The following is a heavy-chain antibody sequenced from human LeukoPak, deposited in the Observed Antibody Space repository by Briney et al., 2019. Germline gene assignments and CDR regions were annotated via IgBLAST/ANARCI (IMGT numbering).Heavy chain of an antibody. D-gene: IGHD3-16*01. CDR1: GSTFSDYH. J-gene: IGHJ4*02. Sequence: ASVKVSCKASGSTFSDYHINWVRQASGQGPEWMGWINPKSGDAKYGQAFQGRVTMTRDTSISTAYMELNRLRFDDTAMYYCARGEYSNGYPYRLDSWGQGTLVTVSS. CDR3: ARGEYSNGYPYRLDS. V-gene: IGHV1-2*02. CDR2: INPKSGDA.